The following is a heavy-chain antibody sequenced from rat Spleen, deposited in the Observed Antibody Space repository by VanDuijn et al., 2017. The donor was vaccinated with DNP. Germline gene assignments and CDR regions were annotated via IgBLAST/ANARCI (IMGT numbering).Heavy chain of an antibody. D-gene: IGHD1-11*01. CDR1: GFSLTNYN. CDR2: IWTEGNT. CDR3: ARDDYGFDY. V-gene: IGHV2-30*01. J-gene: IGHJ2*01. Sequence: QVQLRESGPGLVRPSQTLSLTCTVSGFSLTNYNLHWVRQSSGKGLEWLGMIWTEGNTDYNSALSSRLTFSRDTSKSQVFLRMNSLQTEDIATYYCARDDYGFDYWGQGVMVTVSS.